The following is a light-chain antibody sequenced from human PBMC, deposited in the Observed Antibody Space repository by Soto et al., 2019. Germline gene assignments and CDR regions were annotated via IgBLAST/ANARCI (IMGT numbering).Light chain of an antibody. CDR3: QQYNSYSYT. CDR2: KAS. J-gene: IGKJ2*01. CDR1: QSISSW. V-gene: IGKV1-5*03. Sequence: DIQMTQSPSTLSASVGDRVTITCLASQSISSWLAWYQQKPGKAPKLLIYKASSLESGVPSRFSGSGSGTEFTLTISSLQPDDFATDYCQQYNSYSYTFGQGTKLEIK.